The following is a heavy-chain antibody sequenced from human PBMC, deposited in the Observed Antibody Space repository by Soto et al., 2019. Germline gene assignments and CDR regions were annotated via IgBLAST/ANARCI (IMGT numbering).Heavy chain of an antibody. J-gene: IGHJ5*02. CDR1: GGSFSSYA. Sequence: KVCCEACGGSFSSYALSWARQENGQGLEWMGGIIPIFGTANYAQKFQGRVTITADESTSTAYMELSSLRSEDTAVYYCARDHPYSGNSENGFDPWFQGTLVTVSS. V-gene: IGHV1-69*01. CDR2: IIPIFGTA. D-gene: IGHD2-21*02. CDR3: ARDHPYSGNSENGFDP.